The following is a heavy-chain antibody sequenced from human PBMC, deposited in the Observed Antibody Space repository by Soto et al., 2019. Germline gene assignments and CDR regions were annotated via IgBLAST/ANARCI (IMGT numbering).Heavy chain of an antibody. CDR2: IYYSGST. V-gene: IGHV4-59*01. CDR1: GGSMSSYY. CDR3: ARRGYGPGFPYYYGMDV. J-gene: IGHJ6*02. D-gene: IGHD3-10*01. Sequence: SETLSITCTVSGGSMSSYYWSWIRQPPGKGLEWIGYIYYSGSTDYNPSLKSRDTMSVDTPKNQFSLKLSSVTAADTAVYYCARRGYGPGFPYYYGMDVWGQGTTVTVS.